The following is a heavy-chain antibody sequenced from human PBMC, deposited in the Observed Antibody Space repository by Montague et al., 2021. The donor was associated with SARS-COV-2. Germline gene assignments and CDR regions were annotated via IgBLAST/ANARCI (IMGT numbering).Heavy chain of an antibody. CDR1: GDSITRGGYF. Sequence: TLSLTYTVSGDSITRGGYFWNWIRQHPGKGLEYIGAISYSGSTYYKPSLTSRVSISMDTSKNAFSLSLHSVTAADTAVYFCAASGRRGYSNPFHHCGRGSLVTVSS. J-gene: IGHJ4*02. CDR2: ISYSGST. V-gene: IGHV4-31*03. D-gene: IGHD4-11*01. CDR3: AASGRRGYSNPFHH.